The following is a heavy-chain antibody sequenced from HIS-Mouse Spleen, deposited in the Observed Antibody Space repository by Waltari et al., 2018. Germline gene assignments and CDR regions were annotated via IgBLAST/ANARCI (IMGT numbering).Heavy chain of an antibody. D-gene: IGHD6-13*01. CDR3: ARESPYSSSWYDWYFDL. J-gene: IGHJ2*01. CDR1: GGSISSSSYY. V-gene: IGHV4-39*07. CDR2: IYYSGGT. Sequence: QLQLQESGPGLVKPSETLSLTCTVSGGSISSSSYYWGWIRQPPGKGLEWIGSIYYSGGTYYNPTLKSRVTISVDTSKNQFSLKLGSVTAADTAVYYCARESPYSSSWYDWYFDLWGRGTLVTVSS.